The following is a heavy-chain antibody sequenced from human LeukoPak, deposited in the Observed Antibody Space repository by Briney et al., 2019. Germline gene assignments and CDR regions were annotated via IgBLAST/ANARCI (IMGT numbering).Heavy chain of an antibody. CDR1: GGSVSSTTYF. J-gene: IGHJ4*01. D-gene: IGHD3-22*01. Sequence: SETLSLTCTVSGGSVSSTTYFWSWMRQPPGKGLEWIASINYSGSTYYNPSLKSRVTISVDTSDHQFSLKLSSVTAADTAVYFCARHRDYYDTGGHGTLVTVSS. CDR3: ARHRDYYDT. CDR2: INYSGST. V-gene: IGHV4-39*01.